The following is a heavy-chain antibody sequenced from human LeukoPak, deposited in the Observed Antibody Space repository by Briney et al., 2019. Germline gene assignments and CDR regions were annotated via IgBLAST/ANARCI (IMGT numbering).Heavy chain of an antibody. V-gene: IGHV4-31*03. CDR3: ARLRGYTSSARGYVEY. CDR1: GGSISSGGYY. CDR2: IYYSGST. Sequence: KPSQTLSLTCTVSGGSISSGGYYWSWIRQHPGKGLEWIGYIYYSGSTYYNPPLKSRVTISVDTSKNQFSLKLSSVTAADTAVYYCARLRGYTSSARGYVEYWGQGTLVTVSS. J-gene: IGHJ4*02. D-gene: IGHD6-13*01.